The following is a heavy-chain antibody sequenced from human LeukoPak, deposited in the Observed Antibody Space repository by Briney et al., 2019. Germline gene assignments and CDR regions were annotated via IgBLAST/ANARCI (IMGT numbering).Heavy chain of an antibody. CDR3: ARDGLYDYVWGRTPLDY. CDR1: GGSVTSGNYY. D-gene: IGHD3-16*01. Sequence: SETLSLTCTVSGGSVTSGNYYWSWIRQPAGKGLEWIGRIYTSGSTNYNPSLKSRVTMSVDTSKNQFSLKLSSVTAADTAVYYCARDGLYDYVWGRTPLDYWGQGTLVTVSS. V-gene: IGHV4-61*02. CDR2: IYTSGST. J-gene: IGHJ4*02.